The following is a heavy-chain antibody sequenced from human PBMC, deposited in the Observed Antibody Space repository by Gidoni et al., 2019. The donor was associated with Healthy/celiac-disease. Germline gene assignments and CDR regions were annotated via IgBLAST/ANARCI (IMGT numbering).Heavy chain of an antibody. Sequence: QVQLQESGPGLVKPSQTLSLTCTVSGGSISSGSYYWSWIRQPAGKGLEWIGRIYTSGSTNYNPSLKSRVTISVDTSKNQFSLKLSSVTAADTAVYYCARDNFSYGYFDYWGQGTLVTVSS. CDR1: GGSISSGSYY. V-gene: IGHV4-61*02. J-gene: IGHJ4*02. CDR3: ARDNFSYGYFDY. D-gene: IGHD5-18*01. CDR2: IYTSGST.